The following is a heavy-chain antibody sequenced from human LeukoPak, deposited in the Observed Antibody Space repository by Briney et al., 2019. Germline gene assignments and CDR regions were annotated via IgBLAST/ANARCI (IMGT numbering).Heavy chain of an antibody. CDR3: ARDFRLYYYYDSSGYYSNYFDY. J-gene: IGHJ4*02. V-gene: IGHV3-30*03. Sequence: GGSLRLSCAASGFTFSSYSMNWVRQAPGKGLEWVAVISYDGSNKYYADSVKGRFTISRDNSKNTLYLQMNSLRAEDTAVYYCARDFRLYYYYDSSGYYSNYFDYWGQGTLVTVSS. CDR1: GFTFSSYS. CDR2: ISYDGSNK. D-gene: IGHD3-22*01.